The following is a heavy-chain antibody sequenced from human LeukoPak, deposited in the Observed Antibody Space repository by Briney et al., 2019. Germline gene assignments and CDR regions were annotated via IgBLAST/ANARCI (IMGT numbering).Heavy chain of an antibody. CDR3: ARIAVAEYFQH. V-gene: IGHV4-39*07. Sequence: SETLSLTCTVSDGSISSSSYYWGWIRQPPGKGLEWIGNIYYSGNTYYNPSLKSRVTISVDTSKNQFSLKLSSVTAADTAVYYCARIAVAEYFQHWGQGTLVTVSS. CDR1: DGSISSSSYY. D-gene: IGHD6-19*01. CDR2: IYYSGNT. J-gene: IGHJ1*01.